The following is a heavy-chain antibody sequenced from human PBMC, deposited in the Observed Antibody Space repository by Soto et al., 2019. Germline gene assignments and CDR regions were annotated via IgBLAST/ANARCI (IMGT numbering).Heavy chain of an antibody. CDR1: GFTFSSYA. D-gene: IGHD3-3*01. CDR3: AKGAIFGVVPTMYYFDY. V-gene: IGHV3-23*01. Sequence: GVLRLSCAASGFTFSSYAMSWVRQAPGKGLEWVSAISGSGGSTYYTDSVKGRFTISRDNSKNTLYLQMNSLRAEDTAVYYCAKGAIFGVVPTMYYFDYWGQGTLVTVSS. J-gene: IGHJ4*02. CDR2: ISGSGGST.